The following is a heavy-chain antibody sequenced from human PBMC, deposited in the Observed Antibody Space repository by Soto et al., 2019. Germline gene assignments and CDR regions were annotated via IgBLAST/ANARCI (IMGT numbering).Heavy chain of an antibody. D-gene: IGHD1-26*01. CDR3: ARGASRHIVDL. Sequence: SETLSLTCTVSGDSTVNSYWSWIRQAPGKGPEWLGYLSYNGGTNHNPSLQGRATMSVDTAQNQVSLNLNSVTAADTAVYYCARGASRHIVDLWGQGGLVTVSS. CDR1: GDSTVNSY. CDR2: LSYNGGT. V-gene: IGHV4-59*01. J-gene: IGHJ5*02.